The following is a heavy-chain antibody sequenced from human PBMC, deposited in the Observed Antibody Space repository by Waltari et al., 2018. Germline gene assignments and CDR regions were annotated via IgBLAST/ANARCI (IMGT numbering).Heavy chain of an antibody. CDR3: AKRVGATDY. J-gene: IGHJ4*02. CDR1: GLPFSSYR. D-gene: IGHD1-26*01. Sequence: EVQLLESGGGLVQPGGSLRLYCAASGLPFSSYRLSWVRQAPGKGLEWVSAISGSGGSTYYADSVKGRFTISRDNSKNTLYLQMNSLRAEDTAVYYCAKRVGATDYWGQGTLVTVSS. CDR2: ISGSGGST. V-gene: IGHV3-23*01.